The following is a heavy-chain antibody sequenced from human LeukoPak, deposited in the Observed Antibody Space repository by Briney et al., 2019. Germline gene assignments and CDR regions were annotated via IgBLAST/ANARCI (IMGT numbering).Heavy chain of an antibody. V-gene: IGHV1-46*01. CDR3: ARGSSGWYSVAY. CDR2: INPSGGST. CDR1: GYTFTTYF. D-gene: IGHD6-19*01. Sequence: ASVKVSCKASGYTFTTYFIHWVRQAPGQGLEWMGIINPSGGSTSYAQKFQGRVTMTRDTSTSTVYMELSSLRSEDTAVYYCARGSSGWYSVAYWGQGTLVTVSS. J-gene: IGHJ4*02.